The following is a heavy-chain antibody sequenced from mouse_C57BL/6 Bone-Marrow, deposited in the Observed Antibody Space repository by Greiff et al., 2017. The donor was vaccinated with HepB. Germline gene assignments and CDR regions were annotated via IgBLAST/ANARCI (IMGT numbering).Heavy chain of an antibody. CDR2: INPNNGGT. CDR3: AFDYYGSVWYFGV. CDR1: GYTFTDYN. D-gene: IGHD1-1*01. Sequence: EVKLMESGPELVKPGASVKMSCKASGYTFTDYNMHWVKQSHGKSLEWIGYINPNNGGTSYNQKFKGKATLTVNKSSSTAYMELRSLTSEDSAVYYCAFDYYGSVWYFGVWGTGTTVTVSS. J-gene: IGHJ1*03. V-gene: IGHV1-22*01.